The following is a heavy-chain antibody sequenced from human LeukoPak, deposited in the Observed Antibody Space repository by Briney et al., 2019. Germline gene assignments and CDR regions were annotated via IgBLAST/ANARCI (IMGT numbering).Heavy chain of an antibody. J-gene: IGHJ4*02. CDR3: AKARTPDY. D-gene: IGHD1-14*01. Sequence: SRGSLRLSCAASGFTFSSYSMNWVRQAPGKGLEWVSSISGSSSYIYYADSVKGRFTISRDNSNNTLFLQMNSLRAEDTAVYYCAKARTPDYWGQGTLVTVYS. V-gene: IGHV3-21*04. CDR1: GFTFSSYS. CDR2: ISGSSSYI.